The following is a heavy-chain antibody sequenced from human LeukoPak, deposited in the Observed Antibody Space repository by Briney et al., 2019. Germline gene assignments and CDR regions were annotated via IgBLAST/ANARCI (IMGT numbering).Heavy chain of an antibody. D-gene: IGHD1-26*01. V-gene: IGHV3-7*01. CDR1: RFTFSSYW. CDR2: IKQDGSEK. CDR3: ARDRQNREWEFILEY. Sequence: PGGSLRLSCAASRFTFSSYWMSWVRQAPGKGLEWVANIKQDGSEKYYVDSVKGRFTISRDNAKNSLYLQMNSLRAEDTAVYYCARDRQNREWEFILEYWGQGTLVTVSS. J-gene: IGHJ4*02.